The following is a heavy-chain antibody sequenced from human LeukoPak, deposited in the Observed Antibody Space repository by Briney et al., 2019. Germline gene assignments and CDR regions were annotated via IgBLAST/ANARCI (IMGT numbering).Heavy chain of an antibody. CDR2: ISYDGDKQ. CDR3: ARESHEGATRAYNWFDP. D-gene: IGHD2-21*01. Sequence: GVSLRLSCAATGFTVYSLALHRLPQAPGKGLEGLSLISYDGDKQIYPASVRGRFSFSRDNSNDTLYLQMNNLRPEDTALYYCARESHEGATRAYNWFDPWGQGTLVSVSS. J-gene: IGHJ5*02. CDR1: GFTVYSLA. V-gene: IGHV3-30-3*01.